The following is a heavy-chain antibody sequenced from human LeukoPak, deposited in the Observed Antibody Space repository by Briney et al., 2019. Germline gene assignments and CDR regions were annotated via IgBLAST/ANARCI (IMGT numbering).Heavy chain of an antibody. CDR3: ARSLVVGATYPYH. CDR1: GGSISSSSYY. J-gene: IGHJ5*02. D-gene: IGHD1-26*01. Sequence: MTSETLSLTCTVSGGSISSSSYYWGWIRQPPGKGLEWIGHISYSGSTYYNPSLKSRVTISVDTSKNEFSLKLSSVTAADTAVYYCARSLVVGATYPYHWGQGTLVTVSS. V-gene: IGHV4-39*07. CDR2: ISYSGST.